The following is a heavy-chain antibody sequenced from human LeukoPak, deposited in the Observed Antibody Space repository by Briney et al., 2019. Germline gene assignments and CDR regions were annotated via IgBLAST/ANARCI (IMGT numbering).Heavy chain of an antibody. CDR3: ARLIITSDDAY. D-gene: IGHD3-16*01. CDR1: GFTFSRSS. CDR2: ISSNGGTI. J-gene: IGHJ4*02. Sequence: GGSLRLSCVASGFTFSRSSLNWVRQAPGKGLEWLSYISSNGGTIYYADSVKGRFTISRDNVNNSLHLETNSLRAEDTAVYYCARLIITSDDAYWGQGTLVTVSS. V-gene: IGHV3-48*01.